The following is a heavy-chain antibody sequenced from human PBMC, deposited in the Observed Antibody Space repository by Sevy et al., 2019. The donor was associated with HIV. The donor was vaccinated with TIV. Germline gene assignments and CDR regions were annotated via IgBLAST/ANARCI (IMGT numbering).Heavy chain of an antibody. CDR2: ISSSSSTI. J-gene: IGHJ4*02. V-gene: IGHV3-48*01. Sequence: GGSLRLSCAASGFTFSSYSMNWVRQAPGKGLEWVSYISSSSSTIYYADSVKGRFTISRDNAKNSLYLQMNSLRAEDTAVYYCARIGPPGYYYDSSGSDYWGQGTLVTVSS. D-gene: IGHD3-22*01. CDR1: GFTFSSYS. CDR3: ARIGPPGYYYDSSGSDY.